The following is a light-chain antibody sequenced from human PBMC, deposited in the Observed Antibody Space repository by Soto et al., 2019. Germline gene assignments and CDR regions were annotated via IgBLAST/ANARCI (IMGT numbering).Light chain of an antibody. J-gene: IGLJ2*01. V-gene: IGLV2-14*01. CDR1: SSDVGGYNY. Sequence: QSALTQPASVSGSPGQSITISCTGTSSDVGGYNYVSWYQQHPGKAPKLMIYDVSNRPSGVSNRFSGSKSGNTASLTISGLQAEDEADYYCSSYTSSSTLGVFGGGTMLTFL. CDR3: SSYTSSSTLGV. CDR2: DVS.